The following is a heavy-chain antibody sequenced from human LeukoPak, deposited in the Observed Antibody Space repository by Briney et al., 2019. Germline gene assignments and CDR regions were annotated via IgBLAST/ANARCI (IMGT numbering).Heavy chain of an antibody. CDR2: IKEDGSEE. CDR3: AKPFAYGWDA. D-gene: IGHD6-19*01. J-gene: IGHJ5*02. V-gene: IGHV3-7*01. CDR1: GFTFSHNW. Sequence: GGSLRLSCAASGFTFSHNWLTWVRQAPGKGLEWVANIKEDGSEEQYADSVKGRFTISRDNTKNSLSLQMNSLRAEDTGVYYCAKPFAYGWDAWGQGTLVIVSS.